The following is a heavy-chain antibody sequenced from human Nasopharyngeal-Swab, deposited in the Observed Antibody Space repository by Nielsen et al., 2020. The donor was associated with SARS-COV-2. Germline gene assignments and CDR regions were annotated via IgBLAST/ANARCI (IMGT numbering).Heavy chain of an antibody. CDR3: ARDGGIAVAGNYYGMDV. Sequence: GGSLRLSCAASGFTFSSYGMHWVRQAPGKGLEWVAVIWYDGSNKYYADSVKGRFTISRDNSKNTLYLQMNSLRAEDTAVYYCARDGGIAVAGNYYGMDVWGQGTTVTVSS. CDR1: GFTFSSYG. V-gene: IGHV3-33*01. CDR2: IWYDGSNK. J-gene: IGHJ6*02. D-gene: IGHD6-19*01.